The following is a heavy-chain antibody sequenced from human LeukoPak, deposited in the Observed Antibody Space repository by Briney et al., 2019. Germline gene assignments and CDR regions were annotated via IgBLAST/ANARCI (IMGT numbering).Heavy chain of an antibody. CDR2: ISDSGDFT. V-gene: IGHV3-23*01. J-gene: IGHJ4*02. CDR1: GFTFSSNA. Sequence: PGGSLRLSCAGSGFTFSSNAMSWARQAPGKGLEWVSSISDSGDFTYYADSVKGRFTISRDNSKNTLFVQMSSLRADDTAVYYCAKGSRQFSRDKAGPIDYWGQGTLVTVSS. D-gene: IGHD6-19*01. CDR3: AKGSRQFSRDKAGPIDY.